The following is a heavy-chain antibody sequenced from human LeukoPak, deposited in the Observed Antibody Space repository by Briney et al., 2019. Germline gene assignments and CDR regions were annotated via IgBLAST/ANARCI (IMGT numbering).Heavy chain of an antibody. Sequence: ASVKVSCKASGYTFTGYYMHWVRQAPGQGLEWMGWINPNSGGTNYAQKFQGWVTMTRDTSISTAYMELSRLRSDDTAVYYCARERLYYGSGKYYYYGMDVWGQGTTVTVSS. CDR2: INPNSGGT. V-gene: IGHV1-2*04. CDR1: GYTFTGYY. D-gene: IGHD3-10*01. J-gene: IGHJ6*02. CDR3: ARERLYYGSGKYYYYGMDV.